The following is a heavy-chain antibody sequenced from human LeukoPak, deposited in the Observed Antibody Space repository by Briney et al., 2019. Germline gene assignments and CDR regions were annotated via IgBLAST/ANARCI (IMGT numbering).Heavy chain of an antibody. J-gene: IGHJ4*02. Sequence: PSETLSLTCAVYGGSFSGYYWSWIRQPPGKGLEWIGEINHSGSTNYNPSFKSRVTISVDTSKNQFSLKLSSVTAADTAVYYCARAPMVRGLFYWGQGTLVTVSS. CDR2: INHSGST. CDR1: GGSFSGYY. D-gene: IGHD3-10*01. CDR3: ARAPMVRGLFY. V-gene: IGHV4-34*01.